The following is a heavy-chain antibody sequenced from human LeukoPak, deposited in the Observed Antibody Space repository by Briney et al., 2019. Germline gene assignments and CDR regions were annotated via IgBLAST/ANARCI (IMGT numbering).Heavy chain of an antibody. V-gene: IGHV3-53*01. CDR3: ARDGEATVDY. CDR1: GFTVSSNY. J-gene: IGHJ4*02. D-gene: IGHD3-10*01. Sequence: GGSLRLSCAASGFTVSSNYMSWVRQAPGKGLEWVSVIYSGGSTYYADSVKGRFTISRDNAKNSLYLQMNSLRAEDTAVYYCARDGEATVDYWGQGTLVTVSS. CDR2: IYSGGST.